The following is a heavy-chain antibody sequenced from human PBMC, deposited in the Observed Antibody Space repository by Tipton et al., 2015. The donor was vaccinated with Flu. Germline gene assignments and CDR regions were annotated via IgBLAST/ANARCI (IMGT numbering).Heavy chain of an antibody. D-gene: IGHD1-26*01. V-gene: IGHV4-38-2*02. CDR2: IIQSGNA. CDR1: GYFISSVYY. CDR3: ARALNSGREYTFDI. Sequence: GLVKPSETLSLTCTVSGYFISSVYYWGWIRQSPGTGLQWIATIIQSGNAYYNPSLRSRVTISVDTTKNLFSLNLSSVTATDTAVYYCARALNSGREYTFDIWGRGTVVTVSS. J-gene: IGHJ3*02.